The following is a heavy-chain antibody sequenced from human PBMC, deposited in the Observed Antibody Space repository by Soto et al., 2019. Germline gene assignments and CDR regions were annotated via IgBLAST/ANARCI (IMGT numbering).Heavy chain of an antibody. Sequence: GESLKISCKGSGSSVGGYWITWVRQKLGKGLEWMGRIAPSDAQTYFIPSFRGHVTIPVTQSITTVFLQWSRLRASDTATYYWAREIYDSDTGPNFRYDLDSWGQGTAVPVPS. CDR2: IAPSDAQT. V-gene: IGHV5-10-1*01. CDR1: GSSVGGYW. D-gene: IGHD3-22*01. J-gene: IGHJ4*02. CDR3: AREIYDSDTGPNFRYDLDS.